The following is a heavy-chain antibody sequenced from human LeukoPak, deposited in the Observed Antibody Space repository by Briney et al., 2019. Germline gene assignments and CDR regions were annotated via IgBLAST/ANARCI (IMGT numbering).Heavy chain of an antibody. J-gene: IGHJ4*02. CDR2: IYSGGST. Sequence: GGSLRLSCAASGFTVSSNYMSWVRQAPGKGLEWVSAIYSGGSTYYADSVEGRFTISRDNSKNTLYLQMNSLRAEDTAVYYCARVSGYYDFWSGYSFDYWGQGTLVTVSS. D-gene: IGHD3-3*01. V-gene: IGHV3-53*01. CDR1: GFTVSSNY. CDR3: ARVSGYYDFWSGYSFDY.